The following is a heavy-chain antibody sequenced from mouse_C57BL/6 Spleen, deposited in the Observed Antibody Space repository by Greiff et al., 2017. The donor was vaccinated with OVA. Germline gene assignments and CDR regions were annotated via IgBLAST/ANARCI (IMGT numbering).Heavy chain of an antibody. J-gene: IGHJ3*01. CDR2: IHPNSGST. CDR1: GYTFTSYW. D-gene: IGHD3-2*02. CDR3: ARGVGSSGWAWFAY. Sequence: QVQLQQPGAELVKPGASVKLSCKASGYTFTSYWMHWVKQRPGQGLEWIGMIHPNSGSTNYNEKFKSKATLTVDKSSSTAYMQLRSLTSEDSAVYYCARGVGSSGWAWFAYWGQGTLVTVSA. V-gene: IGHV1-64*01.